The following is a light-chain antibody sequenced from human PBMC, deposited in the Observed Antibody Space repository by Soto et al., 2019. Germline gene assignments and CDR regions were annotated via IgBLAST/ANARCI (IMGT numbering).Light chain of an antibody. CDR2: EVS. J-gene: IGLJ2*01. V-gene: IGLV2-14*01. CDR1: SSDFGFYNY. Sequence: QSVLTQPASVSGSPGQSITISCTGTSSDFGFYNYVSWYQHHPGKAPKLMIYEVSHRPSGVSYRFSGSKSGNTASLSISGLQAEDYAVYYCSSYTTSSTPVLFGGGTKVTVL. CDR3: SSYTTSSTPVL.